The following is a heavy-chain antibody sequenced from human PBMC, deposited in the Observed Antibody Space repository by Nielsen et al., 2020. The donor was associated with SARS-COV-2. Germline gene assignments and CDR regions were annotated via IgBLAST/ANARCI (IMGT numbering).Heavy chain of an antibody. CDR3: ARGGSSGWY. Sequence: GESLKISCAASGFTFSSYSMNWVRQAPGKGLEWVSSISSSSSYIYYADSVKGRFTISRDNAKNSLYLQMNSLRGEDTAVYYCARGGSSGWYWGQGTLVTVSS. CDR2: ISSSSSYI. V-gene: IGHV3-21*01. CDR1: GFTFSSYS. D-gene: IGHD6-19*01. J-gene: IGHJ4*02.